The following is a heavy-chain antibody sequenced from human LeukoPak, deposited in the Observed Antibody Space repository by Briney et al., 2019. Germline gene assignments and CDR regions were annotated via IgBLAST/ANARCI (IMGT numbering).Heavy chain of an antibody. V-gene: IGHV4-30-2*01. CDR3: ARGRGRYGSGSYR. CDR1: GGSISSGGYY. CDR2: IYHSGST. J-gene: IGHJ5*02. D-gene: IGHD3-10*01. Sequence: SETLSLTCTVSGGSISSGGYYWSWIRQPPGKGLEWIGYIYHSGSTYYNPSLKSRVTISVDRSKNQFSLKLSSVTAADTAVYYCARGRGRYGSGSYRWGQGTLVTVSS.